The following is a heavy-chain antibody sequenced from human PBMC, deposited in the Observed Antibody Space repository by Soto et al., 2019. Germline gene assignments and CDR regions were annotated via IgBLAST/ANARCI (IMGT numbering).Heavy chain of an antibody. CDR1: GYSFTSYW. D-gene: IGHD5-18*01. Sequence: GESLKISCKGSGYSFTSYWIGWVRQMPGKGLEWMGIIYPGDSDTRYSPSFQGQVTISADKSISTAYLQWSSLKASDTAMYYCARHLGNVDTSDWFDPWGQGTLVTVSS. J-gene: IGHJ5*02. CDR2: IYPGDSDT. V-gene: IGHV5-51*01. CDR3: ARHLGNVDTSDWFDP.